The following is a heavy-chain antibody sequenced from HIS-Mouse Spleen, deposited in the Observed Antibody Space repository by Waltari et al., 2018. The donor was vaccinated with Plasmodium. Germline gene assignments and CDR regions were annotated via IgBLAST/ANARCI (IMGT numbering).Heavy chain of an antibody. CDR2: IKQDGSEK. V-gene: IGHV3-7*01. CDR3: ASSWYWYFDL. CDR1: GFTFSSYW. J-gene: IGHJ2*01. D-gene: IGHD6-13*01. Sequence: EVKLVEYGGGLVQPGGSLRLSCAASGFTFSSYWMSWVGQAPGKGLEWVANIKQDGSEKYYVDSVKGRFTIDRDNAKNSLYLQMNNLRAEDTAVYYCASSWYWYFDLWGRGTLVTVSS.